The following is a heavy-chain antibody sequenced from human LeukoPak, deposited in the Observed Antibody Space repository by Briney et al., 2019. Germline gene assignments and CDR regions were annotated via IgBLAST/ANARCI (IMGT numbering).Heavy chain of an antibody. CDR1: GGSVSSGSYY. J-gene: IGHJ4*02. CDR2: IYYSGST. D-gene: IGHD3-9*01. V-gene: IGHV4-61*01. CDR3: ARGAPYYDILTGYLYYFDY. Sequence: SETLSLTCTVSGGSVSSGSYYWSRIRQPPGKGLEWIGYIYYSGSTNYNPSLKSRVTISVDTSKNQFSLKLSSVTAADTAVYYCARGAPYYDILTGYLYYFDYWGQGTLVTVSS.